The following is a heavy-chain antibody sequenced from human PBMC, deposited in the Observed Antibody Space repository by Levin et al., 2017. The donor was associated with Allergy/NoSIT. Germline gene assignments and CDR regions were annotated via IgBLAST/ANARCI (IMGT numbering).Heavy chain of an antibody. J-gene: IGHJ3*02. Sequence: SQTLSLTCAISGDSVSNNIAAWNWIRQSPSRGLEWLGRTYYRSKWSKWYNDYAVSVKSRITINPDTSKNQFSLQLNSVTPEDTAVYYCARETIPVTGDSGLLVLDAFDIWGQGTMFTVSS. V-gene: IGHV6-1*01. CDR1: GDSVSNNIAA. CDR3: ARETIPVTGDSGLLVLDAFDI. CDR2: TYYRSKWSKWYN. D-gene: IGHD6-19*01.